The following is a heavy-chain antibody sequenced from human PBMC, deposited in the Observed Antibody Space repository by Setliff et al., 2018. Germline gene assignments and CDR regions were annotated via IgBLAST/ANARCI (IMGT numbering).Heavy chain of an antibody. Sequence: GGSLRLSCAASGFTFSGDWMHWVRQAPGKGLVWVSRINSDGSSTSYADSVKGRFTISRDNAKNSLYLQMNSLRAEDTAVYYCARAQAAYNWNYYVLGYWGQGTLVTVSS. CDR1: GFTFSGDW. J-gene: IGHJ4*02. CDR2: INSDGSST. D-gene: IGHD1-7*01. V-gene: IGHV3-74*01. CDR3: ARAQAAYNWNYYVLGY.